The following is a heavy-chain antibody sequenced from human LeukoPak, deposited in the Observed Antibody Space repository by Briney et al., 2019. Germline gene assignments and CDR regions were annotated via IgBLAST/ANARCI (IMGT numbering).Heavy chain of an antibody. D-gene: IGHD5-12*01. J-gene: IGHJ5*02. CDR1: GVFIKANSDY. V-gene: IGHV4-39*07. Sequence: PSETLSLTCNVSGVFIKANSDYWGWLRQPPGKGLEWIGSIYHIGGTYYNPSLKSRVTISIDTSKNQFSLRLTSVTAADTAIYYCARDGRSGYEDLWGPGTLVTVSS. CDR3: ARDGRSGYEDL. CDR2: IYHIGGT.